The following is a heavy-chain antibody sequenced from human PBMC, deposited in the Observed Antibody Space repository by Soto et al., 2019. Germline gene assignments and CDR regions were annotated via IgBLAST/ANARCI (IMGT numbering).Heavy chain of an antibody. CDR1: GVSISNYY. D-gene: IGHD3-10*01. V-gene: IGHV4-59*08. CDR3: ARRRFGELSDFDY. Sequence: SETLSLTCTVSGVSISNYYWNWIRQSPGMGLEWIGYIYYSGNSKYNPSLKSRVTISVDTSKNQFSLKLTSVTAADTAVYYCARRRFGELSDFDYWGQGTLVTVSS. CDR2: IYYSGNS. J-gene: IGHJ4*02.